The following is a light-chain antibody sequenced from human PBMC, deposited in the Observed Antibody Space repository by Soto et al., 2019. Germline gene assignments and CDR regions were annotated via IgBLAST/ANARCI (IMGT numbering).Light chain of an antibody. Sequence: DIQMTQSPSSLSASVGDRVTITCQASQDISNYLNWYQQKPGKAPKLLIYDASNLETGVPSRFSGSGSVTDFTFTISSLQPEDIATYYCQQYDNLPRTFGQGTKVDIK. CDR1: QDISNY. V-gene: IGKV1-33*01. CDR3: QQYDNLPRT. CDR2: DAS. J-gene: IGKJ2*01.